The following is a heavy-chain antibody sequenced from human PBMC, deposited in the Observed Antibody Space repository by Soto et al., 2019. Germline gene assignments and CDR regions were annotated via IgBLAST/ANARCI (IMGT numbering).Heavy chain of an antibody. D-gene: IGHD3-10*01. CDR1: GGTFSSYA. Sequence: QVQLVQSGAEVKKPGSSVKVSCKASGGTFSSYAISWVRQAPGQGLEWMGGIIPIFGTANYAQKFQGRVMIPAEDSTRTAYLELSSLRAEDTAVYYCAGRISENTMVRRRGWFDPWGQGTLVTVSS. V-gene: IGHV1-69*01. CDR2: IIPIFGTA. CDR3: AGRISENTMVRRRGWFDP. J-gene: IGHJ5*02.